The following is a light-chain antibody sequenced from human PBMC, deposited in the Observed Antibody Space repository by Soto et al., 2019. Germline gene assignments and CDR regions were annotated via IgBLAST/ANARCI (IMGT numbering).Light chain of an antibody. CDR2: EVT. Sequence: QSALTQPASVSGSPGQSITISCTGSTSDVGGYNYVSWYQQHPGKAPKLLIYEVTNRPSGISIRFSGSKSGNTAFLTISGLQAEDEADYYCCSYAGSSTFGVFGGGTKLTVL. CDR1: TSDVGGYNY. J-gene: IGLJ3*02. CDR3: CSYAGSSTFGV. V-gene: IGLV2-14*01.